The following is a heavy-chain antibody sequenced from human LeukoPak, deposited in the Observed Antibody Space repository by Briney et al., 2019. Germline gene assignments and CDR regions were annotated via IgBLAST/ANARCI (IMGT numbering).Heavy chain of an antibody. CDR2: I. D-gene: IGHD3-9*01. CDR1: GFTFRSFT. Sequence: GGSLRLSCSASGFTFRSFTMNWVGQAPGKGLEWVSSIDSVKGRFTISRDNANNSQYLQINSLRVEDTAVYDCASSFRFSLDHWGQGALVIVSS. J-gene: IGHJ4*02. CDR3: ASSFRFSLDH. V-gene: IGHV3-21*01.